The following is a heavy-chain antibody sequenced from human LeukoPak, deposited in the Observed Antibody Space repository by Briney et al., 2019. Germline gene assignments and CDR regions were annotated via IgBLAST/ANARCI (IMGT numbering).Heavy chain of an antibody. Sequence: GGSLRLSCAASGFTVSSNYTSWVRQAPGKGLEWVSVIYGGVNTVFADSVQGRFTISRDNSKNTLYLQMSSLRAEDTAVYYCAKSPKTGFLFDYWGKGTLVTVSS. CDR2: IYGGVNT. CDR1: GFTVSSNY. J-gene: IGHJ4*02. V-gene: IGHV3-66*01. D-gene: IGHD1-1*01. CDR3: AKSPKTGFLFDY.